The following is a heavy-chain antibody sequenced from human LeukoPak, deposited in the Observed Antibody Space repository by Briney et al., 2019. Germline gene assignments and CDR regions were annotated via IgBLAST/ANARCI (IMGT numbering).Heavy chain of an antibody. J-gene: IGHJ4*02. CDR3: ARWADFRLTYYYDSKGYFDY. CDR2: IYYSGST. V-gene: IGHV4-30-4*01. D-gene: IGHD3-22*01. CDR1: GGSISSGDYY. Sequence: SETLSLTCTVSGGSISSGDYYWSWIRQPPGKGLEWIGYIYYSGSTYYNPSLKSRVTISVDTSKNQFSLKLSSVTAADTAVYYCARWADFRLTYYYDSKGYFDYWGQGTLVTVSS.